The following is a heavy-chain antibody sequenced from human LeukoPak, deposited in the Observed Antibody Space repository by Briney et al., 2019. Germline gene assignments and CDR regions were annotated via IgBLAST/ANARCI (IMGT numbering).Heavy chain of an antibody. CDR3: ARSLPRSVGTGRDILTGLDY. CDR2: IYYSGST. J-gene: IGHJ4*02. V-gene: IGHV4-61*01. CDR1: GGSVSSGSYY. D-gene: IGHD3-9*01. Sequence: SETLSLTCAVSGGSVSSGSYYWSWIRQPPGKGLGWIGYIYYSGSTNYNPSLKSRVTISVDTSKNQFSLKLSSVTAADTAVYYCARSLPRSVGTGRDILTGLDYWGQGTLVTVSS.